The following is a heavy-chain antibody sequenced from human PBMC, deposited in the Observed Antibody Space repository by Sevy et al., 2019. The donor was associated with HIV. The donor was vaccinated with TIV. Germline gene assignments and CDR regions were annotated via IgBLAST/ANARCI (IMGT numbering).Heavy chain of an antibody. CDR2: IFYSGST. Sequence: SETLSLTCTVSGGSISSSSYYWGWIRQPPGKRLEWIGTIFYSGSTYYNPSLQSRVTVSVDTSKNQFSLRLTSVTAADTAVYYCARWGYTNSGPTSSDYWGQGTLVTVSS. J-gene: IGHJ4*02. CDR1: GGSISSSSYY. V-gene: IGHV4-39*01. D-gene: IGHD3-16*02. CDR3: ARWGYTNSGPTSSDY.